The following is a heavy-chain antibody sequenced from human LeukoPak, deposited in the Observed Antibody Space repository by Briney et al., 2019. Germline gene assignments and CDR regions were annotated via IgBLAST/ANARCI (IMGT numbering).Heavy chain of an antibody. CDR2: IYTSGST. D-gene: IGHD3-10*01. V-gene: IGHV4-61*02. CDR3: ARIDYYGSGSYWWFDP. Sequence: PSESLSLTCTVSGGSISSGSYYWSWIRQPAGKGLEWIGRIYTSGSTNYNPSLKSRVTISVDTSKNQFSLKLSSVTAADTAVYYCARIDYYGSGSYWWFDPWGQGTLVTVSS. CDR1: GGSISSGSYY. J-gene: IGHJ5*02.